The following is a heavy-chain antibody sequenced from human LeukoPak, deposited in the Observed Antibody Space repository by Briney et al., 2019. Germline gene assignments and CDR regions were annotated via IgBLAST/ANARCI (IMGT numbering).Heavy chain of an antibody. D-gene: IGHD3-3*01. CDR2: IYTSGST. Sequence: PSETLSLTCTVSGGSISSYYWSWIRQPPGKGLEWIGYIYTSGSTNYNPSLKSRVTISVDTSKNQFSLKLSSVTAADTAVYYCARLGAPYLEWLSYYYYYYYMDVWGKGTTVTVSS. V-gene: IGHV4-4*09. CDR3: ARLGAPYLEWLSYYYYYYYMDV. J-gene: IGHJ6*03. CDR1: GGSISSYY.